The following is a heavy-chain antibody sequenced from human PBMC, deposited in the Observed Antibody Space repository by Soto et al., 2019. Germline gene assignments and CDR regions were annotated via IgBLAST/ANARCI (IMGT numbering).Heavy chain of an antibody. CDR2: ISYDGSNS. V-gene: IGHV3-30*04. Sequence: QLQLVESGGGVVQPGRSLLLSCAASASTFSNYIMHWVRQAPGKGLEWVAFISYDGSNSNYADFLEGRFTISRDNTKNLLYLQLSSLRPDDTAVYYCAGGDNYYALGVWGQGTTVTVSS. D-gene: IGHD2-15*01. J-gene: IGHJ6*02. CDR3: AGGDNYYALGV. CDR1: ASTFSNYI.